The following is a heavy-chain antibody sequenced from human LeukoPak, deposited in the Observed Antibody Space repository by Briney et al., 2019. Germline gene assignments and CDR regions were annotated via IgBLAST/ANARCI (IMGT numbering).Heavy chain of an antibody. CDR2: IYYSGST. Sequence: SSETLSLTCTVSGGSISSGDYYWSWIRQPPGKGLEWIGYIYYSGSTYYNPSLKSRVTISVDTSKNQFSLKLSSVTAADTAVYYCARDVVRGVIPAGYFDYWGQGTLVTVSS. D-gene: IGHD3-10*01. V-gene: IGHV4-30-4*01. CDR1: GGSISSGDYY. CDR3: ARDVVRGVIPAGYFDY. J-gene: IGHJ4*02.